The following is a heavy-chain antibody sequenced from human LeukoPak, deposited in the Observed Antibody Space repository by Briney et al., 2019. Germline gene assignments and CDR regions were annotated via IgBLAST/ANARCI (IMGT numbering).Heavy chain of an antibody. CDR3: ARDPTHSSGWYRSTEYNGFDP. CDR2: INSDGGST. CDR1: GFTFSSNW. J-gene: IGHJ5*02. D-gene: IGHD6-19*01. Sequence: GGSLRLSCAASGFTFSSNWMHWVRQAPGKGLVWVSCINSDGGSTNYADSVKGRFTVSRDNAKNSLYLQMNSLRAEDTAVYYCARDPTHSSGWYRSTEYNGFDPWGQGTLVTVSS. V-gene: IGHV3-74*01.